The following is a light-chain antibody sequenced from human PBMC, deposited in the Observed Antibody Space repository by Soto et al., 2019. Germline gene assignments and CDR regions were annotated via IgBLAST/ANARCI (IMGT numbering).Light chain of an antibody. CDR3: QQYSSSPIT. CDR2: TAS. J-gene: IGKJ5*01. Sequence: EIVLTQSPGTVSLSPGERATLSCRASQSVSSSSLAWYQQRPGQAPRLLIFTASSRATGTPDRFSGSGSGTDFTLTISRLEPEDFAVYFCQQYSSSPITFGQGTRPEI. CDR1: QSVSSSS. V-gene: IGKV3-20*01.